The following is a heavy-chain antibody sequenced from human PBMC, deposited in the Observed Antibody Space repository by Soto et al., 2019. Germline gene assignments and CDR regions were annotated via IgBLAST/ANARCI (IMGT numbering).Heavy chain of an antibody. CDR2: ISSSSSTI. D-gene: IGHD6-6*01. CDR1: GFTFSSYS. V-gene: IGHV3-48*01. CDR3: ARDRVAARPVLSHMDV. J-gene: IGHJ6*03. Sequence: PGGSLRLSCAASGFTFSSYSMNWVRQAPGKGLEWVSYISSSSSTIYYADSVKGRFTISRDNAKNSLYLQMNSLRAEDTAVYYCARDRVAARPVLSHMDVWGKGTTVTVSS.